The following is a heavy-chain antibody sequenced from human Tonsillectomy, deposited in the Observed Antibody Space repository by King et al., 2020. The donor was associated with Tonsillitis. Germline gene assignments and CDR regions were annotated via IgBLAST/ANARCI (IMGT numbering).Heavy chain of an antibody. CDR1: GFTFSSYA. CDR3: AKEYFKGCSFES. V-gene: IGHV3-30*02. J-gene: IGHJ4*02. D-gene: IGHD3-10*01. CDR2: ISYDGNIK. Sequence: VQLVESGGGVVKPGGSLRLSCGASGFTFSSYAMHWVRQAPGKGLEWVAFISYDGNIKYYADSVKGRFTISRDNSKNTLYVQMNSLKPEDTAVFYCAKEYFKGCSFESWSQGTSVTVSS.